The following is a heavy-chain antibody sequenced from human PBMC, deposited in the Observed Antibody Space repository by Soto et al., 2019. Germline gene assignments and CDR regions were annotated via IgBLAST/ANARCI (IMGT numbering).Heavy chain of an antibody. V-gene: IGHV6-1*01. D-gene: IGHD6-19*01. CDR2: TYYRSKWYN. Sequence: SQTLSLTCAISGDSVSSNSAAWNWIRQSPSRGLEWLGRTYYRSKWYNDYAVSVKSRITINPDTSKNQFSLQLNSVTPEDTAVYYCARGRYSSGWYEYYFDYWGQGTLVTVSS. CDR1: GDSVSSNSAA. CDR3: ARGRYSSGWYEYYFDY. J-gene: IGHJ4*02.